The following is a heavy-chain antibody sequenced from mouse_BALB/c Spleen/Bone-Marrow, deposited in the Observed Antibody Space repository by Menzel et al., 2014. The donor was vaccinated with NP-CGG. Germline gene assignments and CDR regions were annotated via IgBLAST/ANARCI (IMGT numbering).Heavy chain of an antibody. CDR2: INPSSGYT. J-gene: IGHJ3*01. CDR1: GYTFTSYT. V-gene: IGHV1-4*02. Sequence: VHLVESAAELARPGASVKTSCKASGYTFTSYTMHWVKQRPGQGLEWIGYINPSSGYTEYNQKFKDKTTLTADKSSSTAYMQLSSLTSEDSAVYYCAYWDLAYWGQGTLVTVSA. CDR3: AYWDLAY. D-gene: IGHD4-1*01.